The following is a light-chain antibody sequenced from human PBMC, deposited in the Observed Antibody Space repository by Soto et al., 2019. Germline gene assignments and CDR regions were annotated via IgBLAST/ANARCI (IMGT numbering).Light chain of an antibody. V-gene: IGKV3-11*01. CDR2: DAS. J-gene: IGKJ1*01. CDR1: ESVSSK. CDR3: QHRDSRPRP. Sequence: EIVLTQSPGTLSLSPGERATLSCRASESVSSKLVWYQKKPGQAPRLLIHDASTRPTGIPARFSGSGSGTDFTLTISSLAPEYFAVYYCQHRDSRPRPFGQGTKV.